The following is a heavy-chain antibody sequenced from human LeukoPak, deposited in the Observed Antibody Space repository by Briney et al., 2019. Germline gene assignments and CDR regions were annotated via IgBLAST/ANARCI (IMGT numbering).Heavy chain of an antibody. CDR2: IYIGAGS. V-gene: IGHV3-53*01. CDR3: ASTTMVRGALYWS. J-gene: IGHJ5*02. CDR1: GFTVSPIY. Sequence: GGSLRLSCAASGFTVSPIYMSWVRQAPGKGLEWVSVIYIGAGSYYADSVRGRFTISRDSSKDTLYLQLNSLRAEDTAVYYCASTTMVRGALYWSWGQGTLVTVSS. D-gene: IGHD3-10*01.